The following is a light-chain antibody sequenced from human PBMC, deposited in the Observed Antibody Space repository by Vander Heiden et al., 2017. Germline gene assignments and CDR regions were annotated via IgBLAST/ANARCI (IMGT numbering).Light chain of an antibody. Sequence: SVLTQPPSVSASPGQKVTISCSGSSSNIGNKYVSWYQQFQGTTPKLLIYDNNKRPSGIPDRFSGSKSGTSATLGITGLQTGDEADYYCSTWDTSLSSAVFGGGTKVTVL. CDR2: DNN. J-gene: IGLJ3*02. CDR3: STWDTSLSSAV. V-gene: IGLV1-51*01. CDR1: SSNIGNKY.